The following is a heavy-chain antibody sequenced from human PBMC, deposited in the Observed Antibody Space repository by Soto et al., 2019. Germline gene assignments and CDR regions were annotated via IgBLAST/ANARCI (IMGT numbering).Heavy chain of an antibody. CDR3: VRALRHPAMVNPWFDP. CDR1: GASVSSGAYY. J-gene: IGHJ5*02. CDR2: IYESGYT. D-gene: IGHD5-18*01. V-gene: IGHV4-31*03. Sequence: PSETLSLTCTVSGASVSSGAYYWGWVRQRPGRGLEWIGYIYESGYTYYNTSLKSRLTISLDRSNNQFSLGLTSVTAADTAVYYCVRALRHPAMVNPWFDPWGQGTLVTVSS.